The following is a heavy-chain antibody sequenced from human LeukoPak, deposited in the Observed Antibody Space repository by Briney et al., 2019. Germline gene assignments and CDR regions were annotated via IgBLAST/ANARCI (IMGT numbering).Heavy chain of an antibody. J-gene: IGHJ6*03. CDR1: GGSVSSYY. CDR2: IYYSGST. D-gene: IGHD3-22*01. V-gene: IGHV4-59*02. CDR3: ARDGYDSSGYHYYYMDV. Sequence: SETLSLTCTVSGGSVSSYYWSWLRQPPGKGLEWIGYIYYSGSTNYNPSLKSRVTISVDTSKNQFSLKLSSVTAADTAVYYCARDGYDSSGYHYYYMDVWGKGTTVTVSS.